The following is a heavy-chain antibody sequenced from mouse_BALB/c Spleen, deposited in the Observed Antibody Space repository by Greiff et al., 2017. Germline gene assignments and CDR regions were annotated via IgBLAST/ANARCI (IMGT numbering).Heavy chain of an antibody. CDR1: GDSITSGY. Sequence: EVKLVESGPSLVKPSQTLSLTCSVTGDSITSGYWNWIRKFPGNKLEYMGYISYSGSTYYNPSLKSRISITRDTSKNQYYLQLNSVTTEDTATYYCASYPAYYYGRGYAMDYWGQGTSVTVAS. CDR2: ISYSGST. CDR3: ASYPAYYYGRGYAMDY. J-gene: IGHJ4*01. D-gene: IGHD1-1*01. V-gene: IGHV3-8*02.